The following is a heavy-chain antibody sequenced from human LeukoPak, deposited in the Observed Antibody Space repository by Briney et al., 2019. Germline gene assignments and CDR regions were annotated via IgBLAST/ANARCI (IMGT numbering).Heavy chain of an antibody. J-gene: IGHJ4*02. CDR1: GGSFSGYY. CDR3: ARGRSLDFDY. Sequence: SETLSLTCAVYGGSFSGYYWSWIRQPPGKGLEWIGEINHSGSTNYNPSLKSRVTISVDTSKNQFSLKLSSVTAADTAVYYCARGRSLDFDYWGQGALVTVSS. V-gene: IGHV4-34*01. CDR2: INHSGST.